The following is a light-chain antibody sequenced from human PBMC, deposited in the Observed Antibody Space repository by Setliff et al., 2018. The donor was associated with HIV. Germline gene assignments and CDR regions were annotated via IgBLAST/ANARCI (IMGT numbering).Light chain of an antibody. CDR3: SSSRSSTIEV. CDR2: DVN. CDR1: SSDVGGYNY. V-gene: IGLV2-14*01. Sequence: QSVLTQPASVSGSPGQSITISCTGTSSDVGGYNYVSWYQQHPGKAPKLMIYDVNKRPSGVSNRFSGSKSGNTASLTISGLQAEDEADYYCSSSRSSTIEVFGTGTKVTVL. J-gene: IGLJ1*01.